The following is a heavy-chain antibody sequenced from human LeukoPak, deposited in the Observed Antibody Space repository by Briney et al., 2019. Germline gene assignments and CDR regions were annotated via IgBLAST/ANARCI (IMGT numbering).Heavy chain of an antibody. J-gene: IGHJ3*02. D-gene: IGHD5-12*01. V-gene: IGHV4-39*01. Sequence: SETLSLTCSVSGGSISSSSAYWGWIRQPPGKGLEWIGSIYYSKNTYYNPSLKSRVTISADTSKNQFSLTLGSVSAADTAVYYCARIYGRGAFDIWGQGTMVTVSS. CDR2: IYYSKNT. CDR1: GGSISSSSAY. CDR3: ARIYGRGAFDI.